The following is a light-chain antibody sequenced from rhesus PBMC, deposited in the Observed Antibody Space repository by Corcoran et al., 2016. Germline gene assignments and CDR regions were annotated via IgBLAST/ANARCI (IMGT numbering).Light chain of an antibody. CDR3: QQYNNWWT. Sequence: ETVVTQSPATLSLSPGERVTLSCRASQRVGSKLAWYQQKPGQAPKALIYDASSRATGIPDRFSGSGSGTEFTLTIGSLETEDVGLYYCQQYNNWWTFGLGTKVEIK. J-gene: IGKJ1*01. CDR2: DAS. CDR1: QRVGSK. V-gene: IGKV3-24*04.